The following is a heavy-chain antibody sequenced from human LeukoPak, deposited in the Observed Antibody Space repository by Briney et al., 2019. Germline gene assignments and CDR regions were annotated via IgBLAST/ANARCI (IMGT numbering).Heavy chain of an antibody. CDR2: MNPNSGGT. Sequence: ASVKVSCKASRYAFTSYDINWVRQATGQGLEWMGWMNPNSGGTNYAQKFQGRVTMTRDTSISTAYMELSRLRSDDTAVYYCAWLLGYCSSASCYTGGYYWGQGTLVTVSS. CDR1: RYAFTSYD. V-gene: IGHV1-2*02. D-gene: IGHD2-2*02. J-gene: IGHJ4*02. CDR3: AWLLGYCSSASCYTGGYY.